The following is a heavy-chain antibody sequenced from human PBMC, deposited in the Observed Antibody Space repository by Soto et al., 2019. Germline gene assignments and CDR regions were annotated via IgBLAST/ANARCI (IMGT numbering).Heavy chain of an antibody. Sequence: PERSLRVSGAAPGFTFSSYRTNWARQAPGKGLEWVSAIGSGSSYIYYAVSVKGRFTISRDNVKNSLYRQMNSLRAEDTAVYYCGGDRSDYALGYVMEVWGQGTTVTVAS. J-gene: IGHJ6*02. V-gene: IGHV3-21*01. D-gene: IGHD4-17*01. CDR3: GGDRSDYALGYVMEV. CDR1: GFTFSSYR. CDR2: IGSGSSYI.